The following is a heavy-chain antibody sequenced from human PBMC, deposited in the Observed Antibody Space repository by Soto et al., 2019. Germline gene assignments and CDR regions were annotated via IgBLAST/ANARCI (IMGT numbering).Heavy chain of an antibody. CDR1: VGNFSSYR. CDR2: ITGSSDYI. J-gene: IGHJ5*02. D-gene: IGHD2-21*01. Sequence: VGSLRLSCASSVGNFSSYRMNCVRQSPGKWPEWVSCITGSSDYIYYADSVKGRFTISRDNAKNSLYLQMNNLRAEDTAVYYCVRDRRASISSPNGGFDLWGQGTLVSVSS. CDR3: VRDRRASISSPNGGFDL. V-gene: IGHV3-21*01.